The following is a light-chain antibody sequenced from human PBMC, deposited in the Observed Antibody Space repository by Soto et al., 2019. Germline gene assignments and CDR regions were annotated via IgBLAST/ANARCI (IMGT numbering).Light chain of an antibody. CDR1: QDIGGY. CDR3: QQYKSRPYT. Sequence: DIQMTQSPSSLSASVGDRVTITCRASQDIGGYLAWVQQKPGKAPKSLIYAASSLRGGVASKFSGSGSGTEFTLTIDRLQPEDFASYYCQQYKSRPYTFGQGTKLEI. CDR2: AAS. J-gene: IGKJ2*01. V-gene: IGKV1-16*02.